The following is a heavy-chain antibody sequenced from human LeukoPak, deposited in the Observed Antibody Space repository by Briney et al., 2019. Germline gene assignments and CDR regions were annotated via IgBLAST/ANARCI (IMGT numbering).Heavy chain of an antibody. CDR3: AKDMIVVVITPSGVDY. CDR1: GFTLGDYA. V-gene: IGHV3-30*04. Sequence: GGSLRLSCTASGFTLGDYAMSWFRPAPGKGLEWVAVISYDGSNKYYADSVKGRFTISRDNSKKTLYLQMNSLRAEDTAVYYCAKDMIVVVITPSGVDYWGQGTLVTVSS. J-gene: IGHJ4*02. D-gene: IGHD3-22*01. CDR2: ISYDGSNK.